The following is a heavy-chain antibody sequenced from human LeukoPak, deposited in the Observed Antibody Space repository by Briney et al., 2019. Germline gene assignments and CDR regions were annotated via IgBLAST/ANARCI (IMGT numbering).Heavy chain of an antibody. Sequence: GGSLRLSCAASGFTFSSYAMNWVRQAPGKGPEWISYITNSGSTIYYADSVKGRFTISRDNAKNSLVLQMNSLRDEDSAVYYCARGINYDILTGYPIDYWGQGTLVTVSS. CDR1: GFTFSSYA. D-gene: IGHD3-9*01. CDR2: ITNSGSTI. CDR3: ARGINYDILTGYPIDY. V-gene: IGHV3-48*02. J-gene: IGHJ4*02.